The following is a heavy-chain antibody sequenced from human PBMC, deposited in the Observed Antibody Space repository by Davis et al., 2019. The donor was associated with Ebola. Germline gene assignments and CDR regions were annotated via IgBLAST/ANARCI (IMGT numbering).Heavy chain of an antibody. D-gene: IGHD2-2*01. Sequence: ASVKVSCKASGYTFTSYYMHWVRQAPGQGLEWMGIINPSGGSTSYAQKFQGRVTMTRDTSTSTVYMELSSLRSEDTAVYYCARAPGYCSSTSCSFYMDVWGKGTTVTVSS. CDR1: GYTFTSYY. V-gene: IGHV1-46*01. J-gene: IGHJ6*03. CDR3: ARAPGYCSSTSCSFYMDV. CDR2: INPSGGST.